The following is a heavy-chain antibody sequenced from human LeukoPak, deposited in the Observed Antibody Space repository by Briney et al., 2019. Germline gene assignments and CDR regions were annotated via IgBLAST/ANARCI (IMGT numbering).Heavy chain of an antibody. J-gene: IGHJ5*02. V-gene: IGHV3-23*01. CDR1: GFSFSIYG. CDR2: ISDSGGST. CDR3: AKGGNYGDYHGWFDP. Sequence: GGSLRLSCAASGFSFSIYGMNWVRRAPGKGLEWVSAISDSGGSTYYADSVKGRFTISRDNSKNTLYLQMNSLRADDTAIYYCAKGGNYGDYHGWFDPWGQGTLVTVSS. D-gene: IGHD4-17*01.